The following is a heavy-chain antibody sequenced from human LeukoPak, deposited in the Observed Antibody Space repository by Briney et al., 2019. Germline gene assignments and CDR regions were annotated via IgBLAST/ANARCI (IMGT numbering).Heavy chain of an antibody. D-gene: IGHD6-19*01. V-gene: IGHV3-23*01. CDR2: ITGSGTFT. CDR3: AKRSAESSGYFDY. CDR1: GITFIKYS. J-gene: IGHJ4*02. Sequence: GGSLRLSCAASGITFIKYSMSWVRQASGKGLEWVSAITGSGTFTDYADSVKGRFTISRDNSKNTLYLQMNSLRAEDTAVYYCAKRSAESSGYFDYWGQGTLVTVSS.